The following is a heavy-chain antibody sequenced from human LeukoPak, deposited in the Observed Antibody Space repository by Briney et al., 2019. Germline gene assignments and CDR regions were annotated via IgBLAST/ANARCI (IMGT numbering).Heavy chain of an antibody. CDR2: IYTTGRT. CDR1: GGSINSYW. V-gene: IGHV4-4*07. Sequence: SETLSLICSVSGGSINSYWWSWIRQPAGQGLEFIGRIYTTGRTNYNPSLKSRVSMSVDTSKNKFSLELRSVTAADTAVYFCARAGYTITSYRFDYWGPGALVTVS. D-gene: IGHD3-16*02. CDR3: ARAGYTITSYRFDY. J-gene: IGHJ4*02.